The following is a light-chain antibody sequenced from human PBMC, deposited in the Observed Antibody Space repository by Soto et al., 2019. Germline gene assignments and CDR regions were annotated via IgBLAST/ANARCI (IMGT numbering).Light chain of an antibody. J-gene: IGLJ7*01. CDR3: SSFSSDTTLFV. CDR1: SSDVGGYNY. Sequence: QSALTQPASVSGSPGQSITISCTGTSSDVGGYNYVSWYQQHPGKAPKLMIYEVSNRPSGVSNRFSGSKSGNTASLTISGLQAEDEADYYCSSFSSDTTLFVFGGGTQLTVL. CDR2: EVS. V-gene: IGLV2-14*01.